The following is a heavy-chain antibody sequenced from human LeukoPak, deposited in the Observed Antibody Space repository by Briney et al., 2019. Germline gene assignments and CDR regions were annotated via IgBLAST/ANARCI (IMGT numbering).Heavy chain of an antibody. CDR1: GFTFSSYS. V-gene: IGHV3-21*01. Sequence: AGGSLRLSCAASGFTFSSYSMNWVRQAPGKGLEWVSSISSSSSYIYYADSVKGRFTISRDNSKNTVYLEMNSLRGEDTAVYHCVKPLSSSWPTPVYYFYTLDVWGQGTTVTVSS. CDR2: ISSSSSYI. J-gene: IGHJ6*02. D-gene: IGHD6-13*01. CDR3: VKPLSSSWPTPVYYFYTLDV.